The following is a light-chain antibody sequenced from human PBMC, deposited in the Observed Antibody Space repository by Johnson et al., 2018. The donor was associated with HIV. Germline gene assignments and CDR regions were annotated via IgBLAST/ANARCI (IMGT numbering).Light chain of an antibody. CDR3: GTWDSSLSAGV. CDR2: ENN. V-gene: IGLV1-51*02. CDR1: SSNIGNNY. J-gene: IGLJ1*01. Sequence: QSVLTQSPSVSAAPGQKVTISCSGSSSNIGNNYLSWYQKLPGTAPKLLIYENNKRPSGIPDRFSGSKSGTSATLGITGLQTGDEADYYCGTWDSSLSAGVFGTGTKVTVL.